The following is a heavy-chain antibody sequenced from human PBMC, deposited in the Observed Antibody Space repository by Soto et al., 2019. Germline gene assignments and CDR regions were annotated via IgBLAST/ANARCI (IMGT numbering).Heavy chain of an antibody. J-gene: IGHJ4*02. D-gene: IGHD3-9*01. CDR3: AKDSYDILTGQKRYFDS. CDR1: GFTFNAYT. CDR2: ISWYVGIT. Sequence: GVSLGVSCAASGFTFNAYTMHWVRQAPGEGLEWVSLISWYVGITYYGDSVKGRFTVSRDNSDNSLYLQMTSLRSDDTAFYYCAKDSYDILTGQKRYFDSWGQGTLVTVSS. V-gene: IGHV3-43*01.